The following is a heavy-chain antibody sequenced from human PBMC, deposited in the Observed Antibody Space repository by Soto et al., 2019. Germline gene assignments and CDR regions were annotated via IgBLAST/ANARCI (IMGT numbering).Heavy chain of an antibody. CDR1: GYTFTGYY. V-gene: IGHV1-2*02. J-gene: IGHJ6*02. D-gene: IGHD2-2*02. CDR2: INPGSGDT. CDR3: ARDVAYLRVTPALRAGMDV. Sequence: ASVKVSCKASGYTFTGYYLHWVRQAPGQGLEWMGWINPGSGDTNYAQNFQDRVTMIRDTSISTAYLELSRLRSDDTAVYYCARDVAYLRVTPALRAGMDVWGQGTTVTVSS.